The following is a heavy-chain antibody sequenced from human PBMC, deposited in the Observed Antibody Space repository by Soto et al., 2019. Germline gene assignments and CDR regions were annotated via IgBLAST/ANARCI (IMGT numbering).Heavy chain of an antibody. Sequence: EVQVLESGGGLVQPGGSLRLSCAASGFSFSSYAMSWVRQAPGKGLEWVSVISASGGSTYYADSVKGRFTISRDNSKNTLYLQMNSLRAGDTAVYYCARRANVYVWGRYDYWGQGTLVTVSS. CDR1: GFSFSSYA. CDR2: ISASGGST. D-gene: IGHD3-16*01. CDR3: ARRANVYVWGRYDY. J-gene: IGHJ4*02. V-gene: IGHV3-23*01.